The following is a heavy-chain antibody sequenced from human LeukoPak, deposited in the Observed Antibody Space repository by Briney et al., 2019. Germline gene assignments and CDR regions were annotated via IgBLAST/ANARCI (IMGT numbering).Heavy chain of an antibody. Sequence: GASVKVSCKASGYAFSDYYIHWVRQAPGQGLEWMGWINPNSGGTNYAQKFQGWVTMTRDTSISTAYMELSRLRSDDTAVYYCARGGSGPPFDIWGQGTMVTVSS. CDR1: GYAFSDYY. J-gene: IGHJ3*02. CDR3: ARGGSGPPFDI. CDR2: INPNSGGT. V-gene: IGHV1-2*04.